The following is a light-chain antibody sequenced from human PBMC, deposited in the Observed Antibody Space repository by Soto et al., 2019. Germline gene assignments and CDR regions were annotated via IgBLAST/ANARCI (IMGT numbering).Light chain of an antibody. Sequence: EIVLTQSPATLSLSPGERATLSCRASQSISSYLAWYQQKPGQAPRLLIYDAVIRATGIPARFSGSGSETDFTLTISSLEPEDFAIYYCQQRSNWLTFGGGTKVEIK. CDR3: QQRSNWLT. J-gene: IGKJ4*01. CDR2: DAV. V-gene: IGKV3-11*01. CDR1: QSISSY.